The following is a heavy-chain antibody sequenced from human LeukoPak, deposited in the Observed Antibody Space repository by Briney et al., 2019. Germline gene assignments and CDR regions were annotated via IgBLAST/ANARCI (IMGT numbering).Heavy chain of an antibody. CDR1: GYTFTSYG. Sequence: ASVKVSCKASGYTFTSYGISWVRQAPGQGLEWMGWISAYNGNTNYAQKLQGRVTMTTDTSTSTAYMELRSLRSDDTAVYYCASHWVDTAMVTQKTDYWGQGTLVTVSS. CDR2: ISAYNGNT. V-gene: IGHV1-18*01. CDR3: ASHWVDTAMVTQKTDY. D-gene: IGHD5-18*01. J-gene: IGHJ4*02.